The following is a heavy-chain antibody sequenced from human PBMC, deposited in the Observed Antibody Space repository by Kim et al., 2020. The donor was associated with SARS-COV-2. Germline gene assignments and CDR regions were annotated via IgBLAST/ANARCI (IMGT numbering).Heavy chain of an antibody. CDR3: ARAKRKGLIIDY. CDR1: GYTFTDYH. D-gene: IGHD3-9*01. Sequence: ASVKVSCRASGYTFTDYHIHWVREAPGQGLEWMAWFNPNTGGTYHSHTFVDRVTLTGDSSISTAFMEVSGLNSDDTAVYYCARAKRKGLIIDYWGQGTLV. J-gene: IGHJ4*02. CDR2: FNPNTGGT. V-gene: IGHV1-2*07.